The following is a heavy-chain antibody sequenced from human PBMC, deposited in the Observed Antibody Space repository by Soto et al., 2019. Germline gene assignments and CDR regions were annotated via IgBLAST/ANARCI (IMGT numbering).Heavy chain of an antibody. CDR3: EWDGDCYYGMDV. D-gene: IGHD1-26*01. CDR2: IKSQGSGGTR. J-gene: IGHJ6*02. Sequence: EVHVVESGGGLVKPGGSLRLSCAVSGLRFSDAWMGWLLQAPGKGLEWVGRIKSQGSGGTRDYAAPVNGRCTISRDDSKNTVYLEMSSLKTEDTAVYYCEWDGDCYYGMDVWGQGPTVTVSS. CDR1: GLRFSDAW. V-gene: IGHV3-15*01.